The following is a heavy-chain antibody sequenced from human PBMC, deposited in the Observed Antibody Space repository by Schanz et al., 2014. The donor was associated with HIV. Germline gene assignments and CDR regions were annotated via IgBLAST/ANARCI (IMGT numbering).Heavy chain of an antibody. CDR3: AKDMGRQPEYFQH. CDR1: GFTFDDYA. Sequence: EVQLVESGGGLVQPGRSLRLSCAASGFTFDDYAMHWVRQVPGKGLEWVSGISWNSGSIGYADSVKGRFTISRDNAKNSLYLQMNSLRVEDTALYYCAKDMGRQPEYFQHWGQGPLVTVSS. CDR2: ISWNSGSI. J-gene: IGHJ1*01. V-gene: IGHV3-9*01. D-gene: IGHD6-6*01.